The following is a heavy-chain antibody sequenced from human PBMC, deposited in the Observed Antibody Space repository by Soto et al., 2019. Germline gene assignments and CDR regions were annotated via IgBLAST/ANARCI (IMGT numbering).Heavy chain of an antibody. CDR3: ARSVEGDFDY. J-gene: IGHJ4*02. CDR2: ITSDTKTI. Sequence: EVPLVESGGNLVQPGGSLRLSCAASGFRFSIYSMNWVRQAPGKGLEWSAYITSDTKTIKYADSVKGRFTISRDNGKISVYLQMSSLRDEDTAVYYCARSVEGDFDYGGQGTVVTVSA. V-gene: IGHV3-48*02. D-gene: IGHD6-19*01. CDR1: GFRFSIYS.